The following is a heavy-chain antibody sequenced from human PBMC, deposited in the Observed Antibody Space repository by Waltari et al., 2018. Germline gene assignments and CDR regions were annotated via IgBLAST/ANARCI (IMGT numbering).Heavy chain of an antibody. Sequence: QVQLQASGPGLVKPSETLSLTCTVSGGPTSSYYWSWIRQPPGKGLEWIGYIYYSGSTNYNPSLKSRVTISVDTSKNQFSLKLSSVTAADTAVYYCARLEAIFGVVTTYWYFDLWGRGTLVTVSS. J-gene: IGHJ2*01. V-gene: IGHV4-59*08. D-gene: IGHD3-3*01. CDR3: ARLEAIFGVVTTYWYFDL. CDR1: GGPTSSYY. CDR2: IYYSGST.